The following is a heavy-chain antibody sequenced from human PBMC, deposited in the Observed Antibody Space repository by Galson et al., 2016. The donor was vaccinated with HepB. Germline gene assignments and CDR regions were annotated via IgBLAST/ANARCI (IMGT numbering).Heavy chain of an antibody. CDR1: GYTFNIYG. CDR3: ARDFSRRVPTLTLDS. Sequence: SVKVSCKATGYTFNIYGITWVRQAPGQGLEWMGWISGYNGVTKYAQKYQGRVTMTTDSSTNTAYMEVRSLRYDDTAVYYCARDFSRRVPTLTLDSWGQGTLVTVSS. J-gene: IGHJ4*02. D-gene: IGHD4/OR15-4a*01. V-gene: IGHV1-18*01. CDR2: ISGYNGVT.